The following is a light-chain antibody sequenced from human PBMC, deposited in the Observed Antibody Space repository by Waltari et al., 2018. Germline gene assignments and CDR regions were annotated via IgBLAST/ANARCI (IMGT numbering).Light chain of an antibody. CDR3: SSYTSSSSFV. CDR1: SRDVGGYNY. V-gene: IGLV2-14*01. Sequence: QSALTQPASVSGSPGQPITISCTGTSRDVGGYNYVSWYQQHPGKAPKLMIYDVSKRPSGVSNRFSGSKSGNTASLTISGLQAEDEADYYCSSYTSSSSFVFGGGTKLTVL. CDR2: DVS. J-gene: IGLJ2*01.